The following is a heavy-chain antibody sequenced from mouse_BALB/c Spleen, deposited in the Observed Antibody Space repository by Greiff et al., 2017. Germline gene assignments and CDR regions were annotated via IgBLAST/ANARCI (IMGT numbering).Heavy chain of an antibody. D-gene: IGHD4-1*01. CDR1: GYTFTDYY. J-gene: IGHJ3*01. V-gene: IGHV1-26*01. Sequence: EVKLMESGPELVKPGASVKISCKASGYTFTDYYMNWVKQSHGKSLEWIGLVNPNNGGTSYNQKFKGKATLTVDKSSSTAYMELRSLTSEDSAVYYCAREELGRENWFAYWGQGTLVTVSA. CDR3: AREELGRENWFAY. CDR2: VNPNNGGT.